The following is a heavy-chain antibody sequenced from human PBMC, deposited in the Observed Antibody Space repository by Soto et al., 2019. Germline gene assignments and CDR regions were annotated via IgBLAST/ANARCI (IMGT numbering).Heavy chain of an antibody. CDR2: ISAYNGNT. CDR3: ARVASAYSSSKGYGMDV. D-gene: IGHD6-13*01. J-gene: IGHJ6*02. V-gene: IGHV1-18*01. CDR1: GYTFTSYG. Sequence: QVPLVQSGAEVKKPGASVKVSCKASGYTFTSYGISWVRQAPGQGLEWMGWISAYNGNTNYAQKLQGRVTMTTDTSTSTAYMELRSLRSDDTAVYYCARVASAYSSSKGYGMDVWGQGTTVTVSS.